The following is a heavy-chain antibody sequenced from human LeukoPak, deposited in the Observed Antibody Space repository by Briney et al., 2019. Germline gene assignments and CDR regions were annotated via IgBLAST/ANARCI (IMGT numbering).Heavy chain of an antibody. CDR1: GFTFSSFG. J-gene: IGHJ4*02. CDR3: AKDINYYDSSGLLGDY. Sequence: GGSLILSCAASGFTFSSFGMHWVRQAPGKGLEWAAFIYYDGSKTYYADSVKGRFTISRGNSKNTLFLQMNSLRAEDTAVYYCAKDINYYDSSGLLGDYWGQGTLVTVSS. D-gene: IGHD3-22*01. CDR2: IYYDGSKT. V-gene: IGHV3-30*02.